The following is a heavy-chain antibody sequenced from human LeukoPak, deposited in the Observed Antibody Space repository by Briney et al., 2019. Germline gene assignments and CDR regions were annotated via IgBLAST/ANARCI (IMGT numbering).Heavy chain of an antibody. J-gene: IGHJ4*02. CDR3: ARGGPGTGMDY. V-gene: IGHV3-74*01. CDR1: GFTFSSLW. D-gene: IGHD1-1*01. CDR2: INNDEITT. Sequence: HPGGSLRLSCVASGFTFSSLWMHWVRQAPGKGLVWVSRINNDEITTTYADSVKGRFTISRDNAKNTLYLQMNSLGAEDTAIYYCARGGPGTGMDYWGQGALVTVSS.